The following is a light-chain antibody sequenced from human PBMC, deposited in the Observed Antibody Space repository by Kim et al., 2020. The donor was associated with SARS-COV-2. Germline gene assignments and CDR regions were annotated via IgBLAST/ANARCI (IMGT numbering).Light chain of an antibody. CDR2: GAS. V-gene: IGKV3-20*01. J-gene: IGKJ1*01. Sequence: GESALSCCGSQNVISTDLAWYQQKPGQAPRLLISGASNRATGIPARFSGTGSGTDFTLTINSLEPEDFAVYYCQQYITSPLTFGQGTRLEIK. CDR1: QNVISTD. CDR3: QQYITSPLT.